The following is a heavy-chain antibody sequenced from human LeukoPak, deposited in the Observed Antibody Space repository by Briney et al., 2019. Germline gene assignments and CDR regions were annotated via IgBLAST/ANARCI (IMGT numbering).Heavy chain of an antibody. CDR3: ASSHIPYYDYVWGSYRLDY. CDR1: GGSISSYY. Sequence: SETLSLTCTVSGGSISSYYWSWIRQPPGKGLEWIGRIYTSGSTNYNPSLKSRVTMSVDTSKNQFHLKLSSVTAADTAVYYCASSHIPYYDYVWGSYRLDYWGQGTLVTVSS. J-gene: IGHJ4*02. CDR2: IYTSGST. V-gene: IGHV4-4*07. D-gene: IGHD3-16*02.